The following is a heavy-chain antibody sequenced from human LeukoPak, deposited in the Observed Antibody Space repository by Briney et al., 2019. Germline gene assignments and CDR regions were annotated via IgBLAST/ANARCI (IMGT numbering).Heavy chain of an antibody. CDR3: AGGRNYYGSGSFSY. CDR2: ISSSGSTI. CDR1: GFTFSSYS. D-gene: IGHD3-10*01. Sequence: GGSLRLSCAASGFTFSSYSMNWVRQAPGKGLEWVSYISSSGSTIYYADSVKGRFTISRDNAKNSLYLQMNSLRAEDTAVYYCAGGRNYYGSGSFSYWGQGTLVTVSS. V-gene: IGHV3-48*04. J-gene: IGHJ4*02.